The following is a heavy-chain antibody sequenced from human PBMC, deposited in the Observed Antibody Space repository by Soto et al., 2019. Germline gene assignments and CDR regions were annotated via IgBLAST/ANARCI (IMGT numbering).Heavy chain of an antibody. CDR1: GFTFSSYG. V-gene: IGHV3-30*18. D-gene: IGHD6-19*01. J-gene: IGHJ4*02. CDR2: ISYDGSNK. Sequence: QPGGSLRLSCAASGFTFSSYGMHWVRQAPGKGLEWVAVISYDGSNKYYADSVKGRFTISRDNSKNTLYLQMNSLRAEDTAVYYCAKDHVAVAGPDYWGQGTLVTVSS. CDR3: AKDHVAVAGPDY.